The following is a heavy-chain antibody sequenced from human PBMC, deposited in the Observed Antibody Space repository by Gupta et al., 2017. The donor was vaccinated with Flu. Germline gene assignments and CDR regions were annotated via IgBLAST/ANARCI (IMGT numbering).Heavy chain of an antibody. J-gene: IGHJ2*01. D-gene: IGHD3-9*01. CDR2: ISGSGGST. CDR3: AKVSDILTGYYKNWYFDL. V-gene: IGHV3-23*01. CDR1: GFTFSSYA. Sequence: EVQLLESGGGLVQPGGSLRLSCSASGFTFSSYAMSWVRQAPGKGLEWVSAISGSGGSTYYADSVKGRFTISRDNSKNTLYLQMNSLRAEDTAVYYCAKVSDILTGYYKNWYFDLWGRGTLVTVSS.